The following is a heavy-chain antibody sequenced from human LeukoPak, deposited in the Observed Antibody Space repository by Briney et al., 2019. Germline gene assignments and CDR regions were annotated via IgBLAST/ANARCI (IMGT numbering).Heavy chain of an antibody. Sequence: PSETLSLTCTVSGGSIRSSYYYWGWIRQPPGKGLEWIGSIYDSGSTYYNPSLKSRVTISVDTSKNQFSLKLSSVTAADTAVYYCARLQDGYNFWPGGYFDYWGQGTLVTVSS. CDR3: ARLQDGYNFWPGGYFDY. CDR2: IYDSGST. J-gene: IGHJ4*02. V-gene: IGHV4-39*01. CDR1: GGSIRSSYYY. D-gene: IGHD5-24*01.